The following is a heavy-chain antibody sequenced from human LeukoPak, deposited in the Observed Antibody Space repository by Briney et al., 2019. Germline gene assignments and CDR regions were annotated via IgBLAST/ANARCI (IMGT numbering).Heavy chain of an antibody. CDR3: AKDTTPYYYDSSGYFDY. CDR2: ISGSGGST. Sequence: GGSLRLSCAASGFTFSSYAMSWARQAPGKGLEWVSAISGSGGSTYYADSVKGRFTISRDNSKNTLYLQVNSLRAEDTAVYYCAKDTTPYYYDSSGYFDYWGQGTLVTVSS. V-gene: IGHV3-23*01. D-gene: IGHD3-22*01. CDR1: GFTFSSYA. J-gene: IGHJ4*02.